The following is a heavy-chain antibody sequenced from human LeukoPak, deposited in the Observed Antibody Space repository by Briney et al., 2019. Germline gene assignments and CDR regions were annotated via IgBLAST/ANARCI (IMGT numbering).Heavy chain of an antibody. CDR1: GYTLTELS. J-gene: IGHJ3*02. V-gene: IGHV1-24*01. CDR3: ATTCSSTSCSHDAFDI. CDR2: FDPEDGET. Sequence: ASVKVSCKVSGYTLTELSMHWVRQAPGKGLEWVGGFDPEDGETIYAQKFQGRVTMTEDTSTDTAYMELSSLRSEDTAVYYCATTCSSTSCSHDAFDIWGQGTMVTVSS. D-gene: IGHD2-2*01.